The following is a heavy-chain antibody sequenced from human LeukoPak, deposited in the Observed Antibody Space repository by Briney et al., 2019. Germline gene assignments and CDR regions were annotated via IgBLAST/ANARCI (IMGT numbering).Heavy chain of an antibody. J-gene: IGHJ3*02. CDR2: ISYDGSKK. D-gene: IGHD7-27*01. V-gene: IGHV3-30*18. CDR1: GFTFSSYG. Sequence: GGSLRLSCAASGFTFSSYGMHWVRQAPGKGLEWVALISYDGSKKYYVDSVKGRFTISRDNSKDTLYLQMNSLRAEDTAVYYCAKMGMGDAFDIWGQGTMVTVSS. CDR3: AKMGMGDAFDI.